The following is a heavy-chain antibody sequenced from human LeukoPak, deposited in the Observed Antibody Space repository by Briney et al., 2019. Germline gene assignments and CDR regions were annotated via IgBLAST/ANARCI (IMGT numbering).Heavy chain of an antibody. Sequence: GGSLRLSCVASGFTLSSYYMHWVRQVPGKGLVWVSCINGDGSSTKYADSVKGRFTISRDNAKNTLYLQVNSLRAEDTAVYYCAQGGSPGALDYWGRGTLVTVSS. CDR1: GFTLSSYY. CDR3: AQGGSPGALDY. D-gene: IGHD2-15*01. CDR2: INGDGSST. V-gene: IGHV3-74*01. J-gene: IGHJ4*02.